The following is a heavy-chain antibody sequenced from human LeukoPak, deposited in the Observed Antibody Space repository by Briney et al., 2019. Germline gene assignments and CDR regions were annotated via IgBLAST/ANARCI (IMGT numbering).Heavy chain of an antibody. J-gene: IGHJ4*02. CDR2: IPTSGISV. V-gene: IGHV3-11*01. CDR1: GFSFSRYY. D-gene: IGHD3-3*01. CDR3: ARRFRYHDAWISYYHFDY. Sequence: GGSLRLSCAASGFSFSRYYMSWVRQTPGKALEWISYIPTSGISVHYADSVRGRFTASRDDAKNSLYLQMNSVRAEDTAVYYCARRFRYHDAWISYYHFDYWGQGTLVTVSS.